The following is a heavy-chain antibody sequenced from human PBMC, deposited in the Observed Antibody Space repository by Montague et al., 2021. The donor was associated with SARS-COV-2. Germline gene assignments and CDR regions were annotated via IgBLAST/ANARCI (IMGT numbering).Heavy chain of an antibody. J-gene: IGHJ3*02. CDR3: AKAPRRHYYDSTGFDAFDI. V-gene: IGHV3-74*01. CDR1: GFTFRSYR. CDR2: INSDGSST. D-gene: IGHD3-22*01. Sequence: SLRLSCAASGFTFRSYRMHWARQAPGKGLVWVSRINSDGSSTTYADSVKGGFAISRDNATNTLYLQMNSLRAEDTAVYYCAKAPRRHYYDSTGFDAFDIWGQGTMVTVSS.